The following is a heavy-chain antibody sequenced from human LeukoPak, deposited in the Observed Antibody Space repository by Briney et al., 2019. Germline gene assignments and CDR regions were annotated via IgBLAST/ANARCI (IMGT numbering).Heavy chain of an antibody. CDR2: INPSGGST. J-gene: IGHJ6*03. V-gene: IGHV1-46*01. Sequence: ASVKVSCKASGYTFTSYYMHWVRQAPGQGLEWMGIINPSGGSTSYAQKFQGRVTMTRDTSTCTVYMELSSLRSEDTAVYYCARSAADCGGDCRYYYYYYMDVWGKGTTVTISS. CDR1: GYTFTSYY. D-gene: IGHD2-21*02. CDR3: ARSAADCGGDCRYYYYYYMDV.